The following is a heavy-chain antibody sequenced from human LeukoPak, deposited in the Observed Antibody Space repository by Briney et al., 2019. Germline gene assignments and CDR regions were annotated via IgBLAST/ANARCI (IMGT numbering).Heavy chain of an antibody. Sequence: GGSLRLSCAASGFIFNNYGLIWVRQAPGKGLQWVSAISNDGGGTTYADFVKGRFTISRDNSKNTLLLQMNSLRAEDTALYYCAKGGSGYFADLWGQGTLVTVSS. D-gene: IGHD3-22*01. J-gene: IGHJ5*02. V-gene: IGHV3-23*01. CDR2: ISNDGGGT. CDR3: AKGGSGYFADL. CDR1: GFIFNNYG.